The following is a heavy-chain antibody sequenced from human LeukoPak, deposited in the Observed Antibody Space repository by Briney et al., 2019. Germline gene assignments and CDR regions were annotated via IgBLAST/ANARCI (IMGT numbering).Heavy chain of an antibody. CDR3: ARDGVTIFGGFLGFDP. CDR2: IYYSGST. J-gene: IGHJ5*02. CDR1: GGSISSGGYY. V-gene: IGHV4-31*03. Sequence: SETLSLTCTVSGGSISSGGYYWSWIRQHPGKGLEWIGYIYYSGSTYYNPSLKSRVTISVDTSKNQFSLKLSSVTAADTAVYYCARDGVTIFGGFLGFDPWGQGTLVTVSS. D-gene: IGHD3-3*01.